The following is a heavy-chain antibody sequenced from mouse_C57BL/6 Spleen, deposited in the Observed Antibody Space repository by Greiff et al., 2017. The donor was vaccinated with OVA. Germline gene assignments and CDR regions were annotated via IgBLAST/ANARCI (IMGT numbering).Heavy chain of an antibody. J-gene: IGHJ4*01. CDR3: AGERVPCALDY. CDR1: GFTFSDYG. CDR2: ISSGSSTI. Sequence: EVKLVESGGGLVKPGGSLKLSCAASGFTFSDYGMHWVRQAPEKGLEWVAYISSGSSTIYYADTVKGRFTISRDNAKNTLFLQMTSLRSEDTAMYYCAGERVPCALDYWGQGTSVTVSS. V-gene: IGHV5-17*01.